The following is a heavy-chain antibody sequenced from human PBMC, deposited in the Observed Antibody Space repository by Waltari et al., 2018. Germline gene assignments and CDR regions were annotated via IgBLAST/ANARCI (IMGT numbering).Heavy chain of an antibody. CDR1: GFIFSTAW. D-gene: IGHD2-8*02. J-gene: IGHJ4*02. V-gene: IGHV3-15*01. CDR3: GDFTAFDY. CDR2: IKSRSTGGTT. Sequence: EVQLVESGGGLVEPGGSLRLSCAGSGFIFSTAWMHWARQAPGKGLGWVGRIKSRSTGGTTEYGAPVKGRFTISRDDSKDTVYLQMNSLKTEDTGVYYCGDFTAFDYWGQGSLVIVSS.